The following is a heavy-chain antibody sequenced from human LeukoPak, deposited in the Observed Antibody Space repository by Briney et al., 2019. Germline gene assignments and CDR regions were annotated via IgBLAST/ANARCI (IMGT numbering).Heavy chain of an antibody. D-gene: IGHD2-15*01. V-gene: IGHV3-53*01. Sequence: GGPLRLSCAASGFTVSSSYMYWVRQAPGKGLEWVSFFYRGDSTYYAESVRGRFTISRDNSKNTLYLLMNSLIPEDTAVYYCAREVVSTPSYFDSWGQGTLVTVSS. CDR3: AREVVSTPSYFDS. J-gene: IGHJ4*02. CDR2: FYRGDST. CDR1: GFTVSSSY.